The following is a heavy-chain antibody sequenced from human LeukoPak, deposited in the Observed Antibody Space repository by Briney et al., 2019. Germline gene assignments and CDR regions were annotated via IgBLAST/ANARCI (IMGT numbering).Heavy chain of an antibody. J-gene: IGHJ4*02. CDR2: IKQDGSEK. D-gene: IGHD6-25*01. Sequence: GGSLRLSCGASGFTFSSYWMSWFRQAPGKGREGVANIKQDGSEKYYVDSVKGRFTISRDNAKNSLYLQMNSLRAEDTAVYYCARDRRRDYFDYWGQGTLVTVSS. CDR3: ARDRRRDYFDY. V-gene: IGHV3-7*03. CDR1: GFTFSSYW.